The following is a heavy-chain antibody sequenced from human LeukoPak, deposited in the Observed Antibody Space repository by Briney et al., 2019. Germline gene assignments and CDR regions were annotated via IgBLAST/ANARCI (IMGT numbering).Heavy chain of an antibody. V-gene: IGHV3-66*02. CDR1: EFSVGSNY. D-gene: IGHD3-3*01. J-gene: IGHJ3*01. CDR2: IYSGGST. Sequence: GGSLRLSCAASEFSVGSNYMTWVRQAPGKGLEWVSLIYSGGSTYYADSVKGRFTISRDNSKNTLYLQMKSLRPEDTAVYYCAKDRRRFLEWLSDTNAFDLWGQGTMVTVSS. CDR3: AKDRRRFLEWLSDTNAFDL.